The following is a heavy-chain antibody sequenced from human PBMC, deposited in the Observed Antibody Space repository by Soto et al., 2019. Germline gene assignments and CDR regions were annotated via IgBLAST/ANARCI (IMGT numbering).Heavy chain of an antibody. J-gene: IGHJ6*02. V-gene: IGHV3-23*01. CDR2: ISGSGGST. CDR1: GFTFSSYA. D-gene: IGHD3-22*01. Sequence: PGGSLRLSCAASGFTFSSYAMSWVRQAPGKGLEWVSAISGSGGSTYYADSVKGRFTISRDNSKNTLYLQMNSLRAEDTAVYYCAKSNYYDSSGYYSYDWYGMDVWGQGTTVTVSS. CDR3: AKSNYYDSSGYYSYDWYGMDV.